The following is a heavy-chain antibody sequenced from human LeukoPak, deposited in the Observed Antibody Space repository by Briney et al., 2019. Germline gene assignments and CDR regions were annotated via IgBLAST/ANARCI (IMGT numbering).Heavy chain of an antibody. D-gene: IGHD3-3*01. CDR1: GGSISSYY. V-gene: IGHV4-59*01. CDR2: IYYSGST. CDR3: ASSYYDFWSGLTFGY. J-gene: IGHJ4*02. Sequence: SETLSLTCTVSGGSISSYYWSWIRQPPGKGLEWIGYIYYSGSTNYNPSLKSRVTISVDTSKNQFSLKLSSVTAADTAVYYCASSYYDFWSGLTFGYWGQGTLVTVSS.